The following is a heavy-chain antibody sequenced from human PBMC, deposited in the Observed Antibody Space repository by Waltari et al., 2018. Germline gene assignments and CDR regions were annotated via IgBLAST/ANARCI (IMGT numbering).Heavy chain of an antibody. CDR2: INAGNGNT. D-gene: IGHD3-9*01. CDR1: GYTFTSYA. Sequence: QVQLVQSGAEVKKPGASVKVSCKASGYTFTSYAMHWVRQAPGQRLEWMGWINAGNGNTKYSQEFQGRVTITRDTSASTAYMELSSLRSEDMAVYYCARDHYDILTGPNYYMDVWGKGTTVTVSS. V-gene: IGHV1-3*03. CDR3: ARDHYDILTGPNYYMDV. J-gene: IGHJ6*03.